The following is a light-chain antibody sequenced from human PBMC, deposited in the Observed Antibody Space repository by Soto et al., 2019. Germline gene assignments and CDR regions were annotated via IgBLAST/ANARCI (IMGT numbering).Light chain of an antibody. CDR2: GAS. CDR3: QQSYRTPYT. Sequence: DIQMTQSPSSLSASVGDRVTITCRASQSISNYLNWYQQIPGNAPRLLIFGASHMQSGAPSRFSGSGSGTDFTLTISSLQPEDFANYYCQQSYRTPYTFGQGTKLEIK. V-gene: IGKV1-39*01. J-gene: IGKJ2*01. CDR1: QSISNY.